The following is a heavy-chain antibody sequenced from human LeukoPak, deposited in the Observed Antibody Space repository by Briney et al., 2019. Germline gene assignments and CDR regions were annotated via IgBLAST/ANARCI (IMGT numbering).Heavy chain of an antibody. J-gene: IGHJ4*02. CDR2: ISSSGSNI. CDR1: GFTFSSYE. CDR3: ARNQIVVAPVAPDY. V-gene: IGHV3-48*03. Sequence: HGGSLRLSCAASGFTFSSYEMNWVRQAPGKGLEWVSYISSSGSNIYYADSVKGRFTISRDNAKNSLYLQMNSLRAEDTAVYYCARNQIVVAPVAPDYWGQGTLVTASS. D-gene: IGHD2-15*01.